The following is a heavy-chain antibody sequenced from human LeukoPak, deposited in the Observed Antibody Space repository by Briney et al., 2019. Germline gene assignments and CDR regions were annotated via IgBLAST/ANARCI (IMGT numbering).Heavy chain of an antibody. J-gene: IGHJ5*02. Sequence: ASVKVSCKASGYTFTSYAMHWVRQAPGQRLEWMGWINAGNGNTKYSQKFQGRVTITRDTSASTAYMELSSLRSEDTAVYYCARVWVYSSLSNWFDPWGQGTLVTVSS. CDR1: GYTFTSYA. CDR3: ARVWVYSSLSNWFDP. V-gene: IGHV1-3*01. D-gene: IGHD6-19*01. CDR2: INAGNGNT.